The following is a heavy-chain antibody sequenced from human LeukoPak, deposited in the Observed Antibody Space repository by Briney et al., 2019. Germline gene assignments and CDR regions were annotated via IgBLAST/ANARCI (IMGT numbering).Heavy chain of an antibody. CDR3: ARAATVTNPYDAFDI. J-gene: IGHJ3*02. Sequence: GGSLRVSCAASGFTFSSYWMSWVRQAPGKGLECVANIKHDGSEKSYVDSVKGRFTISRDNAKNSLYLQMNSLRAEDTAMYYCARAATVTNPYDAFDIWGQGTMVTVSS. D-gene: IGHD4-17*01. CDR1: GFTFSSYW. CDR2: IKHDGSEK. V-gene: IGHV3-7*01.